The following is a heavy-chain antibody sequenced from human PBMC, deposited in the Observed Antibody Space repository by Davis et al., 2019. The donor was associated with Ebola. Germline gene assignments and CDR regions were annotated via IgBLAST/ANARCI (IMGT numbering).Heavy chain of an antibody. J-gene: IGHJ4*02. CDR1: GFTFSNYY. Sequence: GESLKISCAASGFTFSNYYMHWVRQAPGKGLEWVARIKTDGSTTRYADSVKGRFTISRDNTKNTLYLQMNSLRAEDTALYYCAKDPGGYYSNFDYWGQGTLVTVSS. D-gene: IGHD3-10*01. V-gene: IGHV3-74*01. CDR3: AKDPGGYYSNFDY. CDR2: IKTDGSTT.